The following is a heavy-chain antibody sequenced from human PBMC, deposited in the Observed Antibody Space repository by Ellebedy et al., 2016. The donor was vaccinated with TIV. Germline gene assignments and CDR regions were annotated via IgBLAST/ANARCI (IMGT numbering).Heavy chain of an antibody. Sequence: SETLSLXXAVYGGSFSGYYWSWIRQPPGKGLEWIGEINHSGSTNYNPSLKSRVTISVDTSKNQFSLKLSSVTAADTAVYYCARAKVVIPYYYYYYMDVWGKGTTVTVSS. D-gene: IGHD2-21*01. V-gene: IGHV4-34*01. CDR2: INHSGST. CDR1: GGSFSGYY. CDR3: ARAKVVIPYYYYYYMDV. J-gene: IGHJ6*03.